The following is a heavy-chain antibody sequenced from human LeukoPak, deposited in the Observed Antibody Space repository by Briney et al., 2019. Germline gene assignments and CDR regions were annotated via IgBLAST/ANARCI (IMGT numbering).Heavy chain of an antibody. CDR1: GFTFSTYA. Sequence: PGGSLRLSCAASGFTFSTYAMSWVRQAPGKGLEWVANIKPDGSEKYYVDSVKGRFTISRDNAKNSLYLQMDSLRAEDTAVYYCAREDMWAFDIWGQGTMVTVSS. CDR3: AREDMWAFDI. D-gene: IGHD2-15*01. J-gene: IGHJ3*02. V-gene: IGHV3-7*01. CDR2: IKPDGSEK.